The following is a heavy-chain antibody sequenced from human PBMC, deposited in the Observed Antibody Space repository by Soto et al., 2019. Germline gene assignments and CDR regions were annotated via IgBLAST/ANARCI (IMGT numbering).Heavy chain of an antibody. V-gene: IGHV3-13*01. D-gene: IGHD6-13*01. CDR3: ARAGLYSSRWCVRQYGMAV. CDR2: IGTAGDT. Sequence: GGSLRLSCAASGFTLSSYDMHWVRQATGKGLEWVSAIGTAGDTYYPGSVKGRFTISRENAKNSLYLQMNSLRAEDTAVYYCARAGLYSSRWCVRQYGMAVPGQGTTVTGSS. CDR1: GFTLSSYD. J-gene: IGHJ6*02.